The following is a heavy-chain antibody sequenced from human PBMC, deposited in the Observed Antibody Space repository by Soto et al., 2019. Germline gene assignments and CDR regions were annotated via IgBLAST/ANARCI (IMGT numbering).Heavy chain of an antibody. J-gene: IGHJ4*02. D-gene: IGHD3-3*01. Sequence: GGSLRLSCAASGFTFSSYAMSWVRQAPGKGLEWVSAITGSGGSTYYADSVKGRFTISRDNSKNTLYMQTSSLRAEDTAVYYCAKATFWSGYYSFDYWGQGTLVTVSS. CDR1: GFTFSSYA. V-gene: IGHV3-23*01. CDR2: ITGSGGST. CDR3: AKATFWSGYYSFDY.